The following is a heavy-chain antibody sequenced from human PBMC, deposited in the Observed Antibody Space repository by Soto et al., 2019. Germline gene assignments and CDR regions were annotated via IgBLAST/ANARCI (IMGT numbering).Heavy chain of an antibody. CDR3: ARPRAYSGYEEGYYFDY. J-gene: IGHJ4*02. CDR1: GFTFSRYE. Sequence: VQLVESGGGLVQPGGSLRLSCVASGFTFSRYEMNWVRQAPGKGLEWVSYISSRATGIFYADSVKGRFTISRDDANNSLFLQMISLRAEDTAVYYCARPRAYSGYEEGYYFDYWGQGTLVIVSS. V-gene: IGHV3-48*03. D-gene: IGHD5-12*01. CDR2: ISSRATGI.